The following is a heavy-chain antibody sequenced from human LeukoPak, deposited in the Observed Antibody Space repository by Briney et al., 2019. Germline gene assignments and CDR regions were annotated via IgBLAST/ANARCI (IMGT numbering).Heavy chain of an antibody. Sequence: PSETLSLTCTVSGGTISSYQWSWIRQPPGKGLEWIGSIYYSGITKYNPSLKSRVTISVDTSKNQFSLKLSSVTAADTAVYYCARFDYGDYRAAFDIWGQGTRVTVSS. CDR1: GGTISSYQ. J-gene: IGHJ3*02. CDR3: ARFDYGDYRAAFDI. V-gene: IGHV4-59*08. CDR2: IYYSGIT. D-gene: IGHD4-17*01.